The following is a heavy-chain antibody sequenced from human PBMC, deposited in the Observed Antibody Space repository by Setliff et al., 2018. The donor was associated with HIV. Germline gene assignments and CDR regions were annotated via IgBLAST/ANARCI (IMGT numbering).Heavy chain of an antibody. CDR2: IEASANT. CDR3: ARIGSGWSVGWFDP. Sequence: SETLSLTCTVSGSSISCNYYWAWIRQAPGKGLEWIGCIEASANTYYIPSRKSRATISIDTSKTQLSLKLRSVTAADTAVYCARIGSGWSVGWFDPWGQGTLVTVSS. V-gene: IGHV4-38-2*02. CDR1: GSSISCNYY. D-gene: IGHD6-13*01. J-gene: IGHJ5*02.